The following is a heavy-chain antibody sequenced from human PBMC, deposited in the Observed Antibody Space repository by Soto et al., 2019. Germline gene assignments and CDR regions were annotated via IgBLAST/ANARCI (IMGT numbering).Heavy chain of an antibody. CDR3: ANPLGYNYYFDY. CDR2: ISGSGGST. Sequence: EVQLLESGGGLVQPGGSLRLSCAASGFTFSSYAMSWVRQAPGKGLEWVSAISGSGGSTYYADSVKGRFTISRDNSKNTLYLQMNSLRAEDTAVYYCANPLGYNYYFDYWGQVTLVTVSS. D-gene: IGHD5-12*01. V-gene: IGHV3-23*01. CDR1: GFTFSSYA. J-gene: IGHJ4*02.